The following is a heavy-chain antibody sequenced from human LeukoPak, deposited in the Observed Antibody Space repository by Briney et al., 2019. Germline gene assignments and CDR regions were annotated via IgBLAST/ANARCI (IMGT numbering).Heavy chain of an antibody. D-gene: IGHD2-2*02. CDR1: GYTFTSYY. Sequence: GASVKVSCKASGYTFTSYYMHWVRQAPGQGLEWMGIINPSGGSTSYAQKYQGRVTMTRDMSTSTVYMELSRLRSEDTAVYYCAKVAAEVVGVQGAIGFGWLRRDYYFMDVWGKGTTVTVSS. CDR3: AKVAAEVVGVQGAIGFGWLRRDYYFMDV. V-gene: IGHV1-46*01. CDR2: INPSGGST. J-gene: IGHJ6*03.